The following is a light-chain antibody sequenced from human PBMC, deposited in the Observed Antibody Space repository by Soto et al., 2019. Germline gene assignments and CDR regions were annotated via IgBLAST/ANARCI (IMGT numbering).Light chain of an antibody. V-gene: IGLV2-14*01. Sequence: QSALTQPASVSGAPGQSITVSCTGTRSDVGGYNYVSWYQQHPGKAPKLIIYEVSNRPSGVSYRFSGSKSGNTASLTISGLQAEEEADYYCSSYTSSNTLHYVFGSGTKVAVL. CDR1: RSDVGGYNY. J-gene: IGLJ1*01. CDR2: EVS. CDR3: SSYTSSNTLHYV.